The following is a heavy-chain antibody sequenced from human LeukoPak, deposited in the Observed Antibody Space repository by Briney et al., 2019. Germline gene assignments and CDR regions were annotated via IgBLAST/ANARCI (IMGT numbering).Heavy chain of an antibody. Sequence: GGSLRLSCAASGFTFDDDAMHWVRQAPGKGLEWVSGISWNSGSIGYADSVKGRFTISRDNAKNSLYLQMNSLRAEDTAVYYCAKDHLEYYFDYWGQGTLVTVSS. CDR2: ISWNSGSI. CDR1: GFTFDDDA. V-gene: IGHV3-9*01. CDR3: AKDHLEYYFDY. J-gene: IGHJ4*02.